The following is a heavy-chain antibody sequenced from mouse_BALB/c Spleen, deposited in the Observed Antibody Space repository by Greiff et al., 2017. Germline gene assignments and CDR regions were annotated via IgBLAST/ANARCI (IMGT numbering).Heavy chain of an antibody. V-gene: IGHV1-69*02. CDR3: AGITTVTSDY. Sequence: VQLQQPGAELVKPGASVKLSCKASGYTFTSYWMHWVKQRPGQGLEWIGEIDPSDSYTNYNQKFKGKATLTVDKSSSTAYMQLSSLTSEDSAVYYCAGITTVTSDYWGQGTTLTVSS. J-gene: IGHJ2*01. CDR1: GYTFTSYW. D-gene: IGHD1-1*01. CDR2: IDPSDSYT.